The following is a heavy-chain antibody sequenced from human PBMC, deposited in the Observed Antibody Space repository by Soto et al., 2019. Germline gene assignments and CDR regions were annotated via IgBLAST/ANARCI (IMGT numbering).Heavy chain of an antibody. CDR3: ARGRRLNYGMDV. Sequence: SVKVSCKASGGTFSSYTISWVRQAPGQGLEWMGRIIPILGIANYAQKFQGRVTITADKSTSTAYMELSSLRSEDTAVYYCARGRRLNYGMDVWGQGTTVTVSS. D-gene: IGHD6-25*01. CDR2: IIPILGIA. V-gene: IGHV1-69*02. J-gene: IGHJ6*02. CDR1: GGTFSSYT.